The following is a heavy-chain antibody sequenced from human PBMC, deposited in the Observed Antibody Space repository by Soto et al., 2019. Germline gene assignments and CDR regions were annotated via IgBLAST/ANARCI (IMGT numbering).Heavy chain of an antibody. J-gene: IGHJ5*02. Sequence: SETLSLTCPVSGGSINNHYWSWIRQPPGKGLEWIGYIYYTGSTNYNPSLKSRVTMSVDTSKNRVSLNLTSLTAADTAVYYCARVSGWRKGWFDPWGQGTLVTVSS. D-gene: IGHD6-19*01. CDR3: ARVSGWRKGWFDP. V-gene: IGHV4-59*11. CDR1: GGSINNHY. CDR2: IYYTGST.